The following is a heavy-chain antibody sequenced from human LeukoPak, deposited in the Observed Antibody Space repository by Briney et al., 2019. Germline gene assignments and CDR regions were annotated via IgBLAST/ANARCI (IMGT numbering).Heavy chain of an antibody. D-gene: IGHD3-22*01. CDR3: ARDLRYYDSSGYYGGDWFDP. CDR2: IYTSGST. V-gene: IGHV4-4*07. CDR1: GGSISSYY. Sequence: SETPSLTCTVSGGSISSYYWSWIRQPAGKGLEWIGRIYTSGSTNYNPSLKSRVTMSVDTSKNQFSLKLSSVTAADTAVYYCARDLRYYDSSGYYGGDWFDPWGQGTLVTVSS. J-gene: IGHJ5*02.